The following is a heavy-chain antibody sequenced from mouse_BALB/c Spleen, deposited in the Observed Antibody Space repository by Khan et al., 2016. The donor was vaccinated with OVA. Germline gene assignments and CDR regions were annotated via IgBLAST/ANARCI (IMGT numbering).Heavy chain of an antibody. CDR1: GYSFTTYY. V-gene: IGHV1S135*01. Sequence: VQLQQSGPELMKPGASVKISCKASGYSFTTYYIHWVKQSHGKSLEWIGYIDPFNGSTTYNQKFKGKATLTVDKSSSTAYMHLSSLTSEDSVVYDCARHGTSSWFAYWGQGTLVTVSA. J-gene: IGHJ3*01. CDR3: ARHGTSSWFAY. D-gene: IGHD1-1*01. CDR2: IDPFNGST.